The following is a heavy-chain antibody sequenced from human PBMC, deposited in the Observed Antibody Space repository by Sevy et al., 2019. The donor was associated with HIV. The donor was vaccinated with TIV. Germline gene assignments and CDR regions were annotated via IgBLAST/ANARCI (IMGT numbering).Heavy chain of an antibody. D-gene: IGHD2-15*01. CDR2: ISSSSSTI. J-gene: IGHJ6*02. CDR3: ASELGYCSGGSCHFWSFGNGMDA. V-gene: IGHV3-48*02. CDR1: GFTFSSYS. Sequence: GGSLRLSCAASGFTFSSYSMNWVRQAPGKGLEWVSYISSSSSTIYYADSVKGRFTISRDNAKNSLYLQMNSLRDEDTAVYYCASELGYCSGGSCHFWSFGNGMDAWGQGTTVTVSS.